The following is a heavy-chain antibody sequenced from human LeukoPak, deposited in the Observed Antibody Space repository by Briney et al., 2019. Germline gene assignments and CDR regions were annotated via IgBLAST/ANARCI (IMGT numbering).Heavy chain of an antibody. Sequence: GGSLRLSCAASGFTFSDYYMSWIRQAPGKGLEWVSYISDSSGYTKDADSVKARFTISRDNAKKSLYLQMNSLRAEDTAVYYCARDRVGGSYVFDIWGQGTMVTVSS. J-gene: IGHJ3*02. V-gene: IGHV3-11*06. CDR3: ARDRVGGSYVFDI. D-gene: IGHD1-26*01. CDR1: GFTFSDYY. CDR2: ISDSSGYT.